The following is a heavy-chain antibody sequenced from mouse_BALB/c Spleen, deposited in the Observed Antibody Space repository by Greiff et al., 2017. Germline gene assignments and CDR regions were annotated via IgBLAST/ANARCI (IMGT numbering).Heavy chain of an antibody. V-gene: IGHV5-9-3*01. Sequence: EVKLVESGGGLVKPGGSLKLSCAASGFTFSSYAMSWVRQTPEKRLEWVATISSGGSYTYYPDSVKGRFTISRDNAKNTLYLQMSSLRSEDTAMYYCASLASFAYWGQGTLVTVSA. CDR2: ISSGGSYT. CDR1: GFTFSSYA. J-gene: IGHJ3*01. CDR3: ASLASFAY.